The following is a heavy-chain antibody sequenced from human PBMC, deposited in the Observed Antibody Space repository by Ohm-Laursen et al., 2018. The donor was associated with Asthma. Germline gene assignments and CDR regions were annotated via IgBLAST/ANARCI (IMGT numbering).Heavy chain of an antibody. CDR1: GGSVRSSDYY. J-gene: IGHJ6*02. D-gene: IGHD5-18*01. CDR3: ASLTSGSSYGTLAWDYGMDV. V-gene: IGHV4-30-4*01. Sequence: TLSLTCTVSGGSVRSSDYYWTWIRQPPGKGLEWIGNIYYSGSTYYNPSLKSRVTISVDTSKNQFFLKLSSVTAADTAVYYCASLTSGSSYGTLAWDYGMDVWGQGTTVTVSS. CDR2: IYYSGST.